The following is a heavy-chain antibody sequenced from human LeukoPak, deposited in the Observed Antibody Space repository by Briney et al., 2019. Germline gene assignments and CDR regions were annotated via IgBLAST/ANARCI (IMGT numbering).Heavy chain of an antibody. Sequence: GGSLRLSCAASGFTFSSYAMSWVRQAPGKGLEWVSGISGSGDNTYYADSVKGRFTISRDNAKSSLYLQMNSLRAEDTALYYCVRAMDVWGQGTTVTVSS. CDR2: ISGSGDNT. V-gene: IGHV3-23*01. CDR1: GFTFSSYA. J-gene: IGHJ6*02. CDR3: VRAMDV.